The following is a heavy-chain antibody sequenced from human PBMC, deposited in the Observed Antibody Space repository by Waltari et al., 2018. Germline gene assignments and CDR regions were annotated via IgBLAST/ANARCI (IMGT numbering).Heavy chain of an antibody. D-gene: IGHD3-22*01. CDR1: QFTFRNFW. CDR2: IDNSGSKT. Sequence: QLVESGVGSVQPGGSLRRSFAAPQFTFRNFWMHWVRQAPGKWLEWVSAIDNSGSKTRYADSVKGRFTISRDNVKNTLYLQMNRLRVEETAVYYCANHRPGGYGMEVWGQGTTVTVSS. J-gene: IGHJ6*01. CDR3: ANHRPGGYGMEV. V-gene: IGHV3-74*01.